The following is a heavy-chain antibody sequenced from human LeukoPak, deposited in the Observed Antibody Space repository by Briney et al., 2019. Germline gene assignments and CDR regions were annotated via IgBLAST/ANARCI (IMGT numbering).Heavy chain of an antibody. J-gene: IGHJ3*02. CDR3: ARHDYGDYEDAFDI. CDR2: IYYSGST. V-gene: IGHV4-39*01. Sequence: PSETLSLTCTVSGGSISGSSYYWGWIRQPPGKGLEWIGSIYYSGSTYYNPSLKSRVTISVDTSKNQFSLKLSSVTAADTAVYYCARHDYGDYEDAFDIWGQGTMVTVSS. CDR1: GGSISGSSYY. D-gene: IGHD4-17*01.